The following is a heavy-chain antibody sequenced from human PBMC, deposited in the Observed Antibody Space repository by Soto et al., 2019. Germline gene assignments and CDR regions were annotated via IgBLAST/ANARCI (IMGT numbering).Heavy chain of an antibody. Sequence: QVQLVESEGGVVQPGRSLRLSCAASGFTFSSYAMHWVRQAPGKGLEWVAVISYDGSNKYYADSVKGRFTISRDNSKNTLYLQMNSLRAEDTAVYYCARGGNSSGRSPYGMDVWGQGTTVTVSS. CDR1: GFTFSSYA. CDR2: ISYDGSNK. D-gene: IGHD6-19*01. V-gene: IGHV3-30-3*01. CDR3: ARGGNSSGRSPYGMDV. J-gene: IGHJ6*02.